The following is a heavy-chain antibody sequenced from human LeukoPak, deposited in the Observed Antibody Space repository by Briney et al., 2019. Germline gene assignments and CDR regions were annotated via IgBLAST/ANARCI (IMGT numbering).Heavy chain of an antibody. CDR1: GFTFSSYA. J-gene: IGHJ4*02. Sequence: PGRSLRLSCAASGFTFSSYAMHWVRQAPGKGLEWVAVISYDGSNKYYADSVKGRFTISRDNSKNTLYLQMNSLRAEDTAVYYCASGYYYDSSGYLDYWGQGTLVTVSS. D-gene: IGHD3-22*01. CDR2: ISYDGSNK. CDR3: ASGYYYDSSGYLDY. V-gene: IGHV3-30-3*01.